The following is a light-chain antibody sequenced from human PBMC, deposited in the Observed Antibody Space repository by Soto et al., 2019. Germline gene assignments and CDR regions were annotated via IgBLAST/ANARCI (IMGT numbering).Light chain of an antibody. CDR3: QAWDSSTAV. CDR2: QDN. CDR1: KLGDKY. J-gene: IGLJ2*01. V-gene: IGLV3-1*01. Sequence: SYELTQPPSVSVSPGQTASITCSGDKLGDKYVYWYQQKPGQSPVLVIYQDNKRPSGIPERFSGSNSGNTATLTISGTQAMDEADYYCQAWDSSTAVFGGGTKLTVL.